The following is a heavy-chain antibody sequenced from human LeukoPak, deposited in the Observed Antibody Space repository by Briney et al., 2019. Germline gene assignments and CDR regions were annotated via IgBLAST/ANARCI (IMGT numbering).Heavy chain of an antibody. J-gene: IGHJ6*02. CDR1: GFTFSSYA. Sequence: GASLRLSCAASGFTFSSYAMSWVRQAPGKGLEWVSAISGSGGSTYYADSVKGRFTISRDNSKNTLYLQMNSLRAEDTAVYYCAKGVYCSSTSCPYYYCGMDVWGQGTTVTVSS. CDR2: ISGSGGST. CDR3: AKGVYCSSTSCPYYYCGMDV. V-gene: IGHV3-23*01. D-gene: IGHD2-2*01.